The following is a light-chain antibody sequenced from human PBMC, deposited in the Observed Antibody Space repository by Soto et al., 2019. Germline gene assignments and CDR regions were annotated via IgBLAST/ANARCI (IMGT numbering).Light chain of an antibody. Sequence: QSALTQPRSVSGSPGQSVTISCIGTSSDVVSWYQQHPDKAPKLIIYYVTQRPSGVPDRFSASKSGNTASLTISVLQAEDEADYCCCSSAGGFTWVFGGGTKLTVL. CDR2: YVT. CDR1: SSDVV. CDR3: CSSAGGFTWV. J-gene: IGLJ3*02. V-gene: IGLV2-11*01.